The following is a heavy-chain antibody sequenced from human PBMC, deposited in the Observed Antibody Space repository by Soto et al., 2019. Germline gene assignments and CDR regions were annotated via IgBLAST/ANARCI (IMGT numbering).Heavy chain of an antibody. J-gene: IGHJ5*02. CDR2: IYSGGST. Sequence: GGSLRLSCAASGFTVSSNYMSWVRQAPGKGLEWVSVIYSGGSTYYADSVKGRFTISRDNSKNTLYLQMNSLRAEDTAVYYCAKDTTVYWFDPWGQGTLITVSS. CDR1: GFTVSSNY. D-gene: IGHD4-4*01. V-gene: IGHV3-66*01. CDR3: AKDTTVYWFDP.